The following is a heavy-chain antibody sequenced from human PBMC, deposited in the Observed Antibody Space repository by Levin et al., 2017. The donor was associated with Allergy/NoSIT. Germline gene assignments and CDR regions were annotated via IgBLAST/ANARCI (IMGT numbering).Heavy chain of an antibody. V-gene: IGHV5-51*01. CDR2: IHPGDSDT. Sequence: GESLKISCKGSGYSFTSYWIGWVRQMPGKGLEWMGIIHPGDSDTRYSPSFQGQVTITVDKSISTAYLQWSSLKASDTAMYYCAGLPHWYFDLWGRGTLVTVSS. CDR3: AGLPHWYFDL. J-gene: IGHJ2*01. CDR1: GYSFTSYW.